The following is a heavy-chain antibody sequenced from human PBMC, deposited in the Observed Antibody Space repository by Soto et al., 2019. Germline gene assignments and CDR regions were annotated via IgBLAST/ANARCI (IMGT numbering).Heavy chain of an antibody. CDR1: GFTFSSYG. CDR3: ETAYDGGVGQERGVYWYFDL. D-gene: IGHD3-16*01. V-gene: IGHV3-30*03. CDR2: ISYDGSNK. J-gene: IGHJ2*01. Sequence: GGSLRLSCAASGFTFSSYGMHWVRQAPGKGLEWVAVISYDGSNKYYADSVKGRFTISRDNSKNTLYLQMNSLRAEDTAVYYCETAYDGGVGQERGVYWYFDLWGRGTLVTVSS.